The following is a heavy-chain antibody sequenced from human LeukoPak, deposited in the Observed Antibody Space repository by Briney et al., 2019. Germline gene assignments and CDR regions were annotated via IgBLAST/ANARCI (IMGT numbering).Heavy chain of an antibody. D-gene: IGHD2-15*01. V-gene: IGHV3-21*01. CDR3: ARDLLAEDIVVVVAANSGYDY. J-gene: IGHJ4*02. CDR1: GFTFSSYS. Sequence: GGSLRLSCAASGFTFSSYSMNWVRQAPGKGLEWVPSISSSSSYIYYADSVKGRFTISRDNAKNSLYLQMNSLRAEDTAVYYCARDLLAEDIVVVVAANSGYDYWGQGTLVTVSS. CDR2: ISSSSSYI.